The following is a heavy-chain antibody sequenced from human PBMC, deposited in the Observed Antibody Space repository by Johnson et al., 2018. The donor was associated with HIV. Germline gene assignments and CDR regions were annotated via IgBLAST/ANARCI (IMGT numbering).Heavy chain of an antibody. CDR2: IKQDGSEK. D-gene: IGHD3-10*01. J-gene: IGHJ3*02. Sequence: VQLVESGGGLVQPGGSLRLSCAASGFAFRTYWMGWVRQAPGKGLEWVANIKQDGSEKYYVDSLKGRFTISRDNAKNSLYLQMNSLRAEDTAVYYCARDRGAGHAFDIWGQGTMVTVSS. CDR3: ARDRGAGHAFDI. V-gene: IGHV3-7*05. CDR1: GFAFRTYW.